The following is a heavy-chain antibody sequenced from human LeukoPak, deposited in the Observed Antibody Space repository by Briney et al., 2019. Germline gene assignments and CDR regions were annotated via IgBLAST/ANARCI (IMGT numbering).Heavy chain of an antibody. CDR3: ARGVLEMATERDYGMDV. Sequence: GASVKVSCKASGYTFTSYDINWVRQATGQGLEWMGWINTNTGNPTYAQGFTGRFVFSLDTSVSTAYLQISSLKAEDTAVYYCARGVLEMATERDYGMDVWGQGTTVTVSS. D-gene: IGHD5-24*01. CDR2: INTNTGNP. CDR1: GYTFTSYD. V-gene: IGHV7-4-1*02. J-gene: IGHJ6*02.